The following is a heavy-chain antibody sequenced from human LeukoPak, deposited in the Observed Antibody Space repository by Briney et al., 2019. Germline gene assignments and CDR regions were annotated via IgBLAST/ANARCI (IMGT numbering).Heavy chain of an antibody. CDR1: GFTFSSYA. J-gene: IGHJ5*01. Sequence: GGSLRLSCAASGFTFSSYAMSWVRQAPGKGLEWVSAISGSGDSTYYADSVKGRFTISRDNAKNSLYLQMNSLRDEDTAVYYCARDSSWGYSSGWFDYWGQGTLVTVSS. CDR2: ISGSGDST. D-gene: IGHD6-19*01. CDR3: ARDSSWGYSSGWFDY. V-gene: IGHV3-23*01.